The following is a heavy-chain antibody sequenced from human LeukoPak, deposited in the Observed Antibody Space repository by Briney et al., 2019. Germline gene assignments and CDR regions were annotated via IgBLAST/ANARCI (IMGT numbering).Heavy chain of an antibody. CDR1: GFNFSDYY. CDR3: ASGRSSSWYDLYYFDY. D-gene: IGHD6-13*01. V-gene: IGHV3-11*01. Sequence: GGSLRLSCAASGFNFSDYYMSWIRQAPGKGLEWVSYISSSGSTIYYADSVKGRFTISRDNAKNSLFLQMNSLRAEDTAVYYCASGRSSSWYDLYYFDYWGQGTLVTVSS. J-gene: IGHJ4*02. CDR2: ISSSGSTI.